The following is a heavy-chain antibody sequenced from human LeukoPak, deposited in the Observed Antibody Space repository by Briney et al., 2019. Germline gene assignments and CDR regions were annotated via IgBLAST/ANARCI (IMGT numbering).Heavy chain of an antibody. V-gene: IGHV1-18*01. J-gene: IGHJ4*02. CDR1: GYTFTSYG. D-gene: IGHD2-2*01. CDR3: ARDPAGGGYCSSTSCYGRGPPDY. Sequence: ASVKVSCKASGYTFTSYGISWVRQAPGQGLEWMGWISAYNGNTNYAQKLQGRVTMTTDTSTSTAYMELRSLRSDDTAVYYCARDPAGGGYCSSTSCYGRGPPDYWGQGTLVTVSS. CDR2: ISAYNGNT.